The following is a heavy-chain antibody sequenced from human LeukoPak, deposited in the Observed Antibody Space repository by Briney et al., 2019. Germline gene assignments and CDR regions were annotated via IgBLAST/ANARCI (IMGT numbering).Heavy chain of an antibody. J-gene: IGHJ4*02. CDR3: VRDDIAATGSSFDY. CDR2: IKQDGGAK. V-gene: IGHV3-7*01. CDR1: GFSFGDYD. Sequence: GGSLRLSCTASGFSFGDYDVSWVRQAPGKGLEWVASIKQDGGAKHYVDFVKGRFTISRDNARNSLYLQLNSLRVEDTAVYYCVRDDIAATGSSFDYWGQGTLITVSS. D-gene: IGHD6-6*01.